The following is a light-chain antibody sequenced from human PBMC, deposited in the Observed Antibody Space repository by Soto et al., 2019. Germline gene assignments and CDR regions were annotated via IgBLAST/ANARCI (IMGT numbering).Light chain of an antibody. CDR2: AAS. Sequence: DIQMPQAPSSLSASVADRVTITCRASQSISSYLNWYQQKPGKAPKLLIYAASSLQSGVPSRFSGSGSGTDFTLTISSLQPEDFATYYCQQSYSTPQTFGQGTKVDIK. J-gene: IGKJ1*01. CDR1: QSISSY. V-gene: IGKV1-39*01. CDR3: QQSYSTPQT.